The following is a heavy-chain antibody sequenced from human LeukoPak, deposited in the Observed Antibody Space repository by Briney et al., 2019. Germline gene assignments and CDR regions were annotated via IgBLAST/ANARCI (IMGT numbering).Heavy chain of an antibody. V-gene: IGHV3-33*01. CDR2: IWYDGSNK. J-gene: IGHJ4*02. CDR3: ARTAARVYYFDY. Sequence: GGSLRLSCAASGFTFSSDGMHWVRQAPGKGLEWVAVIWYDGSNKYYADSVKGRFTISRDNSKNTLYLQMNSLRAEDTAVYYCARTAARVYYFDYWGQGTLVTVSS. D-gene: IGHD2-2*01. CDR1: GFTFSSDG.